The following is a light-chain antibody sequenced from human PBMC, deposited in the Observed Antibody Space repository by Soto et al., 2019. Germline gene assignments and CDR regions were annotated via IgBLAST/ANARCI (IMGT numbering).Light chain of an antibody. CDR2: ANN. Sequence: QSVLTQPPSVSGAPGQSVSISGTGSSSNIGAGYDVHWYQHLPGTAPKLLIYANNNRPSGVPDRFSGSKSGTSASLAITGLQAEDEADYYCQSYDSSRSPLYVFGTGTKVTVL. CDR1: SSNIGAGYD. J-gene: IGLJ1*01. V-gene: IGLV1-40*01. CDR3: QSYDSSRSPLYV.